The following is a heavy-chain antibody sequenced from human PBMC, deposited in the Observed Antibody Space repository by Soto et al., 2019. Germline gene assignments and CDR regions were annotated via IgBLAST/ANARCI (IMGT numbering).Heavy chain of an antibody. CDR3: ARDVMFRQLRDYGDYALTGIFAETDPDFPDY. V-gene: IGHV3-33*01. CDR1: GFTFSSYG. J-gene: IGHJ4*02. Sequence: GGSLRLSCAASGFTFSSYGMHWVRQAPGKGLEWVAVIWYDGSNKYYADSVKGRFTISRDNSKNTLYLQMNSLRAEDTAVYYCARDVMFRQLRDYGDYALTGIFAETDPDFPDYWGQGTLVTVSS. CDR2: IWYDGSNK. D-gene: IGHD4-17*01.